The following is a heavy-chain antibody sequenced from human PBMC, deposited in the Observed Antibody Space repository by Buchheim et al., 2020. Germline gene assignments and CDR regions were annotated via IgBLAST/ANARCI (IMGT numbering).Heavy chain of an antibody. CDR1: QFTFSSHA. V-gene: IGHV3-30-3*01. D-gene: IGHD5/OR15-5a*01. J-gene: IGHJ4*02. CDR3: ATGSRSGVSTMYAHDY. Sequence: QVQLVESGGDVVQPGRSLRLSCAASQFTFSSHAMHWVRQAPAKGLEWVAVMSYDGGSTMYAESVKGRFTISRDNSKKTLYLEMNSLRDEDTAVYYCATGSRSGVSTMYAHDYWGQGTL. CDR2: MSYDGGST.